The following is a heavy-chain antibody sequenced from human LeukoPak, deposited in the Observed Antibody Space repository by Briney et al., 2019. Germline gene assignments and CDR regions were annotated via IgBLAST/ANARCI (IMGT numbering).Heavy chain of an antibody. J-gene: IGHJ4*02. V-gene: IGHV3-7*01. Sequence: GGSLRLSCAASGFTFSSYWMSWVRQAPGKGLEGVANIKQDGSEKYYVDSVKGRFTISRDNAKNSLYLQMNSLRAEDTAVYYCARVLLGYCSGGSCYSVYFDYWGQGTLVTVSS. CDR1: GFTFSSYW. CDR3: ARVLLGYCSGGSCYSVYFDY. D-gene: IGHD2-15*01. CDR2: IKQDGSEK.